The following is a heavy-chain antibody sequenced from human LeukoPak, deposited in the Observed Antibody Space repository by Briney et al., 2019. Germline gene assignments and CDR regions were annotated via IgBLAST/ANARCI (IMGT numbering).Heavy chain of an antibody. Sequence: SETLSLTCTVSGGSISSSNYYWGWVRQPPGKGLDWLGSIYYRGSTFSNPSLNIRVTMSVDTSKNQFSLNLRSVTAADTAVYYCARHPGSPFTGVSYLDLWGQGTLVTVSS. J-gene: IGHJ4*02. CDR1: GGSISSSNYY. D-gene: IGHD7-27*01. CDR3: ARHPGSPFTGVSYLDL. V-gene: IGHV4-39*01. CDR2: IYYRGST.